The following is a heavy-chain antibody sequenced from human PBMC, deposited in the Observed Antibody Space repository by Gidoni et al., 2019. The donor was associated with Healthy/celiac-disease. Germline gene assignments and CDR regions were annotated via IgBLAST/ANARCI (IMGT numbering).Heavy chain of an antibody. CDR1: GGSISSSSYY. J-gene: IGHJ6*03. V-gene: IGHV4-39*01. Sequence: QLQLQESGPGLVKPSETLSLTCTVSGGSISSSSYYWGWIRQPPGKGLEWIGSIYYSGSTYYNPSLKSRVTISVDTSKNQFSLKLSSVTAADTAVYYCASTLGQGQKGYSLYYYYYYYMDVWGKGTTVTVSS. CDR3: ASTLGQGQKGYSLYYYYYYYMDV. CDR2: IYYSGST. D-gene: IGHD5-18*01.